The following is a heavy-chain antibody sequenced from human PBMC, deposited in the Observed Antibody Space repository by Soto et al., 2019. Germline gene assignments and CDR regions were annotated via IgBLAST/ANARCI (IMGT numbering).Heavy chain of an antibody. CDR1: GGSMRNYF. CDR2: IHYSGTT. Sequence: SETLSLTCTVSGGSMRNYFWTWIRQPPGKGLEWIGYIHYSGTTSFFPSYNPSLRSRATISEDTSKNQFSLKLLSLTTADTAVYFCAAGEASSRNLAPYYLDFGGQGTLVTVSS. V-gene: IGHV4-59*01. CDR3: AAGEASSRNLAPYYLDF. D-gene: IGHD6-13*01. J-gene: IGHJ4*02.